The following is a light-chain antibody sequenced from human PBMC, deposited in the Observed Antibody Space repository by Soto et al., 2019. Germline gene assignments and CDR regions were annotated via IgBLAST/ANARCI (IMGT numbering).Light chain of an antibody. CDR3: SSYTSSSTLV. V-gene: IGLV2-14*03. J-gene: IGLJ2*01. Sequence: QSALTQPASVSGSPGQSITISCTGTSSDIGGYNYVSWYQHHPGKAPKLMIYDVSNRPSGASNRFSASKSGNTASLTISGLQAEDEADYYCSSYTSSSTLVFGGGTNSPS. CDR1: SSDIGGYNY. CDR2: DVS.